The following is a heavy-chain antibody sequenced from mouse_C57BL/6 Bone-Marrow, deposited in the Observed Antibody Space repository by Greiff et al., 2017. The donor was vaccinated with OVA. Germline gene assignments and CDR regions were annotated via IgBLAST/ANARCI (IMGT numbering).Heavy chain of an antibody. Sequence: VQLKQPGAELVKPGASVKMSCKASGYTFTSYWITWVKQRPGQGLEWIGDIYPGSGSTNYNEKFKSKATLTVDTSSSTAYMQLSSLTSEDSAVYYCALLYDGYYEGYFDVWGTGTTVTVSS. CDR3: ALLYDGYYEGYFDV. CDR1: GYTFTSYW. V-gene: IGHV1-55*01. D-gene: IGHD2-3*01. CDR2: IYPGSGST. J-gene: IGHJ1*03.